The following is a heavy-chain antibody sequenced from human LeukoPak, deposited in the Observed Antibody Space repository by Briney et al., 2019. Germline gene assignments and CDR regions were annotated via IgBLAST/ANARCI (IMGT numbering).Heavy chain of an antibody. J-gene: IGHJ4*02. CDR2: IFYSGTT. D-gene: IGHD6-25*01. CDR1: GASISSSSYY. V-gene: IGHV4-39*01. CDR3: ARRVAAADTYYFDY. Sequence: SETLSLTCTVSGASISSSSYYWGWIRQPPGKGLEWIGTIFYSGTTYHNLSLKSRVTISVDASKNQFSLKLTSVTAADTAVYYCARRVAAADTYYFDYWGQGTLVTVSS.